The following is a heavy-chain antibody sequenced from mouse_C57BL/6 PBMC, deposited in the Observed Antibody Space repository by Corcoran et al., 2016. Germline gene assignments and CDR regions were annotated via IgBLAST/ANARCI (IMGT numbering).Heavy chain of an antibody. V-gene: IGHV1-26*01. CDR3: ARGSTHFDY. CDR2: INPNNGGT. J-gene: IGHJ2*01. CDR1: GYTFTDYY. Sequence: EVQLQQSGPELVKPGASVKISCKASGYTFTDYYMNWVKQSHGKSLERIGDINPNNGGTSYNQKFKGKATLTVDKSSSTAYMELRSLTSEDSAVYYCARGSTHFDYWGQGTTLTVSS.